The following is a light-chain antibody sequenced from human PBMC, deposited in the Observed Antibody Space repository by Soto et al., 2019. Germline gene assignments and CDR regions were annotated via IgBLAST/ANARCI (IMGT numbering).Light chain of an antibody. J-gene: IGLJ1*01. Sequence: QSVLTQPRSVSGSPGQSVTISCTGTNSDVGGYNYVSWYQQYPGKAPKLMISGVSERPSGVPDRFSGSKSGNTASLTISGLQAEDEADYYCCSYTSSSPYVFGTGTKLTVL. CDR2: GVS. V-gene: IGLV2-11*01. CDR3: CSYTSSSPYV. CDR1: NSDVGGYNY.